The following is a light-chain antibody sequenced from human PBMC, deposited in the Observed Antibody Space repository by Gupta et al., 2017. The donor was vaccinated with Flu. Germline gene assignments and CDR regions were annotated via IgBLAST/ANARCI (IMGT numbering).Light chain of an antibody. Sequence: DIVLTQSAASLAVSLGERATINCRSSQSLLSNNENFLAWFQQKPGQPPKLLIYWASTRASGVPDRFSGGGSGTDFTLTISSLQAEDVAVYYCHQYYSEPLTFGGGTIVEIK. CDR1: QSLLSNNENF. CDR2: WAS. V-gene: IGKV4-1*01. J-gene: IGKJ4*01. CDR3: HQYYSEPLT.